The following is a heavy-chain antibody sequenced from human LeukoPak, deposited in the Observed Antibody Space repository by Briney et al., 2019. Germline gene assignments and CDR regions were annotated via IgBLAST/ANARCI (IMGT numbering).Heavy chain of an antibody. D-gene: IGHD2-21*02. CDR3: ASLLRVTFAFDI. Sequence: PSETLSLTCTVSGYSISSGYYWGWIRQPPGKGLEWIGCIYHSGSTYYHPSLKSRVTISVDTPKNQFSLKLSSVTAADTAVYYCASLLRVTFAFDIWGQGTMVTFSS. V-gene: IGHV4-38-2*02. CDR1: GYSISSGYY. CDR2: IYHSGST. J-gene: IGHJ3*02.